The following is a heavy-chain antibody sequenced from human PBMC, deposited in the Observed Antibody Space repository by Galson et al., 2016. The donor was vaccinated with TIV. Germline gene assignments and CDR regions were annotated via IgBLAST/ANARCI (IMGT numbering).Heavy chain of an antibody. Sequence: SLRLSCAASGFAFSRYSIHWVRQAPGKGLEWVAVISYDGSNKYYADSVKGRFTISRDNSKNTLYLQMNSLGPEDTAIYYCARTLTVDSYGDIDVSDIWGQATMVTVSS. J-gene: IGHJ3*02. CDR2: ISYDGSNK. CDR1: GFAFSRYS. V-gene: IGHV3-30-3*01. CDR3: ARTLTVDSYGDIDVSDI. D-gene: IGHD3-16*01.